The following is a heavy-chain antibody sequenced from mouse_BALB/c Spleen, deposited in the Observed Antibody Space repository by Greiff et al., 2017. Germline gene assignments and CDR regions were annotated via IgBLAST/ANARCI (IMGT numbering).Heavy chain of an antibody. V-gene: IGHV1S22*01. Sequence: LKQPGSELVRPGASVKLSCKASGYTFTSYWMHWVKQRPGQGLEWIGNIYPGSGSTNYDEKFKSKATLTVDTSSSTAYMQLSSLTSEDSAVYYCTRPGYDVYYAMDYWGQGTSVTVSS. J-gene: IGHJ4*01. CDR1: GYTFTSYW. CDR3: TRPGYDVYYAMDY. D-gene: IGHD2-2*01. CDR2: IYPGSGST.